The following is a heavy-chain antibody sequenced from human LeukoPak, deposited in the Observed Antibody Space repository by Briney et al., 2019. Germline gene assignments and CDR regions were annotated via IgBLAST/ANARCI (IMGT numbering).Heavy chain of an antibody. J-gene: IGHJ4*02. CDR2: ISSSGSTI. V-gene: IGHV3-11*04. CDR3: ARVSSGWYLESNYFDY. D-gene: IGHD6-19*01. Sequence: GGSLRLSCAASGFTFSDYYMSWIRQAPGKGLEWVSYISSSGSTIYYADSVKGRFTISRDNAKNSLYLQMNSLRAEDTAVYYCARVSSGWYLESNYFDYWGQGTLVTVSS. CDR1: GFTFSDYY.